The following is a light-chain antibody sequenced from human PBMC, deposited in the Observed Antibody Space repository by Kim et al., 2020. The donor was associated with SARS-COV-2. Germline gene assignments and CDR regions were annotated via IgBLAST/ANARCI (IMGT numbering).Light chain of an antibody. CDR1: SDNVRDQG. CDR2: RNN. CDR3: SAWDNRLSVWV. J-gene: IGLJ3*02. V-gene: IGLV10-54*04. Sequence: QTATLTCNGNSDNVRDQGAAWLQQHRGHPPKLLSYRNNNRPSGISEKFSASRSGNTASLTITGLQPEDEADYYCSAWDNRLSVWVFGGGTQLTVL.